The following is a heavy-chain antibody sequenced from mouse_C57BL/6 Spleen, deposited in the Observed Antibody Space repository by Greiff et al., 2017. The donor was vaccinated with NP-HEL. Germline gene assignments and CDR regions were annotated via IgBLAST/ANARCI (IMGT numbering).Heavy chain of an antibody. CDR1: GYTFTDYN. J-gene: IGHJ1*03. V-gene: IGHV1-22*01. CDR2: INPNNGGT. CDR3: ARAFITTVVGWYFDV. D-gene: IGHD1-1*01. Sequence: EVQLQQSGPELVKPGASVKMSCKASGYTFTDYNMHWVKQSHGKSLEWIGYINPNNGGTSYNQKFKGKATLTVNKSSSTAYMELRSLTSEDSAVYYCARAFITTVVGWYFDVWGTGTTVTVSS.